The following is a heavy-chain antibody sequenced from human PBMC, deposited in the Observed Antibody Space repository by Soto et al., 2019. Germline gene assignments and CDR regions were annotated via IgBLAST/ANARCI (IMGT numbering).Heavy chain of an antibody. D-gene: IGHD6-13*01. V-gene: IGHV4-39*01. CDR3: ARPYPRSSWYWDS. J-gene: IGHJ4*02. Sequence: QLQLQESGPGLVKPSETLSLTCTVSGGSISSSSYYWGWIRQPPGKGLEWIGSIYYSGSTYYNPSLKSRVTISVDTSKNQFSLKLSSVTAADTAVYYCARPYPRSSWYWDSWGQGTLVTVSS. CDR2: IYYSGST. CDR1: GGSISSSSYY.